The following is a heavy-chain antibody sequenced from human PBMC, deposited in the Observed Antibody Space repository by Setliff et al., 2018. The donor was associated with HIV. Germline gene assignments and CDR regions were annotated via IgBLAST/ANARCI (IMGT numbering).Heavy chain of an antibody. V-gene: IGHV4-38-2*01. CDR2: VYYSGST. Sequence: SETLSLTCAVSGHSISSGYHWGWIRQPPGKGLEWIGSVYYSGSTHYNPSLKSRVTVSVDTSKDEISLKLNSVTAADTAVYYCASGFYYDSSGYWPFDYWGQGALVTVSS. D-gene: IGHD3-22*01. CDR3: ASGFYYDSSGYWPFDY. CDR1: GHSISSGYH. J-gene: IGHJ4*02.